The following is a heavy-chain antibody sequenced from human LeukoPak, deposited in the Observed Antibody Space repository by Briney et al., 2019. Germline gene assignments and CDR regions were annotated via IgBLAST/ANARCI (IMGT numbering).Heavy chain of an antibody. CDR1: GFTFSSYG. V-gene: IGHV3-33*01. CDR3: ARAPLRYFDWLLVY. J-gene: IGHJ4*02. Sequence: GRSLRLSCAASGFTFSSYGMHWVRQAPGKGLEWGAVIWYDGSNKYYADSVEGRFTISRDNSKNTLYLQMDSLRAEDTAVYYCARAPLRYFDWLLVYWGQGTLVTVSS. CDR2: IWYDGSNK. D-gene: IGHD3-9*01.